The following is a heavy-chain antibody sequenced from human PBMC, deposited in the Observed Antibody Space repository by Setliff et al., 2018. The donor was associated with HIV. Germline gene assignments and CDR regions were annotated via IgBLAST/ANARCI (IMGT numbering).Heavy chain of an antibody. CDR1: GGSISNGGYY. D-gene: IGHD4-17*01. J-gene: IGHJ4*01. Sequence: SETLSLTCHVSGGSISNGGYYWSWIRQHPGTGLEWIAYIYFSGSTYYNPSLKSRVTVSLDMSKNQFSLRLSSVTAADTAVHYCAALTTGYYFDYWGQGTLVTVSS. CDR3: AALTTGYYFDY. CDR2: IYFSGST. V-gene: IGHV4-31*03.